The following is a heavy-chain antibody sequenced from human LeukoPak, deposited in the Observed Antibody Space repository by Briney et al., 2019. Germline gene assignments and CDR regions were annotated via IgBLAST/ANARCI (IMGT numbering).Heavy chain of an antibody. J-gene: IGHJ6*02. V-gene: IGHV4-61*02. CDR1: GGSISSGSYY. Sequence: PSQTLSLTCTVSGGSISSGSYYWSWIRQPAGKGLEWIGRIYTTGSTNYNPSLKSRVTISVDTSKNQFSLKLSSVTAADTAVYYCARVYARRDGSRIPPYSYYYGMDVWGQGTTVTVPS. D-gene: IGHD5-24*01. CDR3: ARVYARRDGSRIPPYSYYYGMDV. CDR2: IYTTGST.